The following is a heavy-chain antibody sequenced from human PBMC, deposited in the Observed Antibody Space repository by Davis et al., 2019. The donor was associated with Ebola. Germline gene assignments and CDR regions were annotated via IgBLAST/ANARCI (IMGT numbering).Heavy chain of an antibody. J-gene: IGHJ6*02. CDR3: ARQPPMDYGSGNYYYYGMDV. Sequence: GESLKISCKGSGYSFTNYWIGWVRQTPRKGLEWMGIIYPGDSDTRYSLSFQGQVTISADKSISTAYLQWSSLKASDTAMYYCARQPPMDYGSGNYYYYGMDVWGQGTTVTVSS. CDR2: IYPGDSDT. CDR1: GYSFTNYW. V-gene: IGHV5-51*01. D-gene: IGHD3-10*01.